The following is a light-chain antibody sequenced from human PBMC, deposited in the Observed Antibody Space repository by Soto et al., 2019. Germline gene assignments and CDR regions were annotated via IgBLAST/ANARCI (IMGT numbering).Light chain of an antibody. CDR3: QQYEAYPLT. CDR2: KAS. J-gene: IGKJ4*01. Sequence: DIQLTQSPSTLSASVGDRVTITCRASQSISSWLAWYQQKPGKAPKLLVYKASSLESGVPSRFSGSGSGTEFTLTISTLQPADFATYYCQQYEAYPLTFGGGTKVEI. CDR1: QSISSW. V-gene: IGKV1-5*03.